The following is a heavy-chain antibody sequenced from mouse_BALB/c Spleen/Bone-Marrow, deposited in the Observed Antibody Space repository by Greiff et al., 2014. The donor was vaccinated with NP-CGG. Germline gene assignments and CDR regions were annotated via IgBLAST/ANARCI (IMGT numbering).Heavy chain of an antibody. V-gene: IGHV6-6*02. J-gene: IGHJ2*01. Sequence: EVQLVESGGGLVQPGGSMKLSCVASGFTFSNYWMNWVRQSPEKGLEWVAEIRLKSNNYATHYAESVKGRFTISRDDSKSSVYLQMNNLRAEDTGIYSCTRNWDVYYFDYWGQGTTLTVSS. CDR1: GFTFSNYW. D-gene: IGHD4-1*02. CDR3: TRNWDVYYFDY. CDR2: IRLKSNNYAT.